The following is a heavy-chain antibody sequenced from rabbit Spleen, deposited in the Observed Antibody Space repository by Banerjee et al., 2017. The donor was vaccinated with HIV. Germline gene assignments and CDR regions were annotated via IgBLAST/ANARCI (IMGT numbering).Heavy chain of an antibody. V-gene: IGHV1S45*01. D-gene: IGHD8-1*01. CDR3: ARDTGTSFSTYGMDL. CDR2: IYNGDGST. CDR1: GFSFTKNYD. Sequence: QEQLEESGGDLVKPEGSLTLTCKASGFSFTKNYDMCWVRQAPGKGLEWIGCIYNGDGSTSYANWVNGRFTISKISSITVTLQMTSLTAADTATYFCARDTGTSFSTYGMDLWGPGTLVTVS. J-gene: IGHJ6*01.